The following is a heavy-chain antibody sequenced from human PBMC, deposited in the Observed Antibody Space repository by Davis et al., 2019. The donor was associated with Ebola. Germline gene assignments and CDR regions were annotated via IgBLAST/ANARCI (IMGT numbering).Heavy chain of an antibody. J-gene: IGHJ6*02. V-gene: IGHV3-30*18. D-gene: IGHD4-17*01. Sequence: GESLKISCAASGFTFSSYWMSWVRQAPGKGLEWVAVISYDGSNKYYADSVKGRFTISRDNSKNTLYLQMNSLRAEDTAVYYCAKGSYGDLQNYYYGMDVWGQGTTVTVSS. CDR1: GFTFSSYW. CDR3: AKGSYGDLQNYYYGMDV. CDR2: ISYDGSNK.